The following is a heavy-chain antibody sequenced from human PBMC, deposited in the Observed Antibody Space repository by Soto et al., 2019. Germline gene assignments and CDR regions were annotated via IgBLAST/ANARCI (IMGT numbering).Heavy chain of an antibody. Sequence: ASVKVSCKASGYTFTSYGISWVRQAPGQGLEWMGWISAYNGNTNYAQKLQGRVTMTTDTSMSTAYMELRRLRSDDTAVYYCGRGGFFGVAIPRPQEFDHWGQGTLVTVSS. CDR2: ISAYNGNT. J-gene: IGHJ4*02. V-gene: IGHV1-18*04. D-gene: IGHD3-3*01. CDR3: GRGGFFGVAIPRPQEFDH. CDR1: GYTFTSYG.